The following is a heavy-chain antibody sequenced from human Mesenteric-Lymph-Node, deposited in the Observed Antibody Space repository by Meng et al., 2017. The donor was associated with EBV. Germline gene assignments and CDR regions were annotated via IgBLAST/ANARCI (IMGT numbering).Heavy chain of an antibody. CDR3: ARGSGSYYGYFDY. J-gene: IGHJ4*02. Sequence: QLQHSGPGLRKPSETLSLTCAVSGGSIGCGSYWTWVRQPPGKGLEWIAFIHYSGDTYYNPSLNSRLAISVDTSKDQFSLRLRSVTAADTAVYYCARGSGSYYGYFDYWGQGTLVTVSS. D-gene: IGHD1-26*01. V-gene: IGHV4-30-4*01. CDR1: GGSIGCGSY. CDR2: IHYSGDT.